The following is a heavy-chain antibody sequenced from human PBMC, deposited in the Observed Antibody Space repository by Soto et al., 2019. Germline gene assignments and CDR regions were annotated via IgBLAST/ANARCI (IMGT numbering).Heavy chain of an antibody. D-gene: IGHD3-22*01. CDR3: AKPHSYDSSGYYFSY. V-gene: IGHV3-23*01. J-gene: IGHJ4*02. Sequence: GGSLRLSCAASGFTFSSYAMSWVRQAPGKGLEWVSAISGSGGSTYYADYVKGRFTISRDNSKNTLYLQMNSLRAEDTSVYYCAKPHSYDSSGYYFSYWGQGTLVTVSS. CDR2: ISGSGGST. CDR1: GFTFSSYA.